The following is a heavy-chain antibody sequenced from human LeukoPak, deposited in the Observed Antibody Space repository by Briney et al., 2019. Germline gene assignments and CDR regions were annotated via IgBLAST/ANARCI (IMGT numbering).Heavy chain of an antibody. CDR2: INPNSGGT. J-gene: IGHJ4*02. CDR3: ARDLYSSGSDY. V-gene: IGHV1-2*02. CDR1: GGTFSSYA. Sequence: ASVKVSCKASGGTFSSYAISWVRQAPGQGLEWMGWINPNSGGTNYAQKFQGRVTMTRDTSISTAYMELSRLRSDDTAVYYCARDLYSSGSDYWGQGTLVTVSS. D-gene: IGHD6-19*01.